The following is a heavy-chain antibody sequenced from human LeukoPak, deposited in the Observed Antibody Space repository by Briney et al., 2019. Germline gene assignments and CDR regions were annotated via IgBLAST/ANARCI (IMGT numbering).Heavy chain of an antibody. D-gene: IGHD2-2*01. CDR2: IKPNSGGT. CDR1: GYTITGYY. CDR3: ARVPRVACSSTSCYYGMDV. J-gene: IGHJ6*02. V-gene: IGHV1-2*02. Sequence: ASVKVSCKASGYTITGYYMHWVRQAPGQGLEWMGWIKPNSGGTNYAQKFPGKVTMPSDTSISSDYMELSRLRSDDTAVYYCARVPRVACSSTSCYYGMDVWGQGTTVTVSS.